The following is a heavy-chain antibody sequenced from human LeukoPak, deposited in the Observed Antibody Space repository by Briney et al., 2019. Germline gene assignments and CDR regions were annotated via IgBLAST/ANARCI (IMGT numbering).Heavy chain of an antibody. CDR3: VRANDVFDI. CDR2: IGSAGSTI. Sequence: GGSLRLSCAASGFTFSSYEVNWVRQAPGKGLEWVSYIGSAGSTIYYADSVKGRFTISRDNAKNSLYLQMNSLRAEDTAVYYCVRANDVFDIWGQGTMVIVSS. CDR1: GFTFSSYE. J-gene: IGHJ3*02. V-gene: IGHV3-48*03.